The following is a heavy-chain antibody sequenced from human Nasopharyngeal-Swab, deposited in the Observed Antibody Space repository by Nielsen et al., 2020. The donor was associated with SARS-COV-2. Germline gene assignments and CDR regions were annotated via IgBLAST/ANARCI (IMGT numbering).Heavy chain of an antibody. V-gene: IGHV4-34*01. Sequence: WIRQPPGKGLEGIGEINHSGSTNYNPSLKSRVTISVDTSKNQFSLKRSSVTAADTAVEDCARGGATGTPKRDDWDDGGQGTRGT. CDR3: ARGGATGTPKRDDWDD. CDR2: INHSGST. D-gene: IGHD1-1*01. J-gene: IGHJ4*02.